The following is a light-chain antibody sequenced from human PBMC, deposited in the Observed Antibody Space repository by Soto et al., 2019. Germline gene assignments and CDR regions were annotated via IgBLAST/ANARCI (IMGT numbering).Light chain of an antibody. CDR1: SGHSSYA. J-gene: IGLJ2*01. CDR3: QTWGTGIRGV. Sequence: QSVLTQSPSASASLGASVKLTCTLSSGHSSYAIAWHQQQPEKGPRYLMKLNSDGSHSKGDGIPDRFSGSSSGAERYLTISSPQSEDEADYYCQTWGTGIRGVFGGGTQLTVL. V-gene: IGLV4-69*01. CDR2: LNSDGSH.